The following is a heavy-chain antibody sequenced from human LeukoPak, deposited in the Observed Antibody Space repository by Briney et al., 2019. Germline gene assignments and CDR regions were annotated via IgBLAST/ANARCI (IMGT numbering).Heavy chain of an antibody. V-gene: IGHV4-34*01. Sequence: PSETLSLTCAVYGGSFSGYYWSGIRQPPGKGLDWIGEINHSGSTNYNPSLKSRVTISVDTSKNQFSLKLSSVTAADTAVYYCARRRTYYYGSGSYSYFDYWGQGTLVTVSS. CDR3: ARRRTYYYGSGSYSYFDY. CDR1: GGSFSGYY. D-gene: IGHD3-10*01. CDR2: INHSGST. J-gene: IGHJ4*02.